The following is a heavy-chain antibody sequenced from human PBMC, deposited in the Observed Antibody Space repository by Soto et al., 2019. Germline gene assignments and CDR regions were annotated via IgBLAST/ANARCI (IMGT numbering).Heavy chain of an antibody. J-gene: IGHJ6*02. CDR2: IDWDDDK. Sequence: SGPTLVNPTQTLTLTCTFSGFSLSTSGMCVSWIRQPPGKALEWLALIDWDDDKYYSTSLKTRLTISKDTSKNQVVLTMTNMDPVDTATYYCARATGIAVAGYGMDVWGQGTTVTVSS. V-gene: IGHV2-70*01. CDR1: GFSLSTSGMC. CDR3: ARATGIAVAGYGMDV. D-gene: IGHD6-19*01.